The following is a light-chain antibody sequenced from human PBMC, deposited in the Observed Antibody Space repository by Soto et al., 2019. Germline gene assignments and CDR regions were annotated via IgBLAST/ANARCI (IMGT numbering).Light chain of an antibody. V-gene: IGLV1-47*01. CDR2: RND. CDR1: SSNIGSNY. Sequence: QSVLTQPPSASGTPGQRVTISCSGSSSNIGSNYEYWYQQIPGTAPKLLIYRNDQRPSGVPDRLSGSKSGTSASLAISGLRSEDEADYYCAAWDDTLSGPVFGGGTQLTVL. J-gene: IGLJ7*01. CDR3: AAWDDTLSGPV.